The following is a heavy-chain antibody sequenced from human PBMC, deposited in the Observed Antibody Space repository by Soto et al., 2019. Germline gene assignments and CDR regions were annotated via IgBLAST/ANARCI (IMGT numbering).Heavy chain of an antibody. CDR3: ARSSWRIFGVVIGWFDS. J-gene: IGHJ5*01. CDR1: VYIFTYYY. D-gene: IGHD3-3*01. V-gene: IGHV1-2*02. Sequence: XSVKVSCKASVYIFTYYYIHWVRQAPGQGLEWMGWINPDSGDTSYAQKFQGRVTMTRDTSANTVYTELTTLRPDDTAVYFCARSSWRIFGVVIGWFDSWGQGTLVTVSS. CDR2: INPDSGDT.